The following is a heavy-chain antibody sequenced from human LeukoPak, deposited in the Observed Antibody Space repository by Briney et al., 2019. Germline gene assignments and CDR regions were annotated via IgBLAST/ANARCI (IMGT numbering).Heavy chain of an antibody. D-gene: IGHD3-10*01. V-gene: IGHV5-51*07. CDR1: GYSFTIYW. J-gene: IGHJ4*02. CDR2: IYPGDSDT. Sequence: AESQEISCKGSGYSFTIYWIGWVHQMPGKGLEWMGIIYPGDSDTRYSPSFQGQVTISADKSISTAYLQWSSLKASDTAMYYCARWYGPRRGDYWCQGNRLSVSS. CDR3: ARWYGPRRGDY.